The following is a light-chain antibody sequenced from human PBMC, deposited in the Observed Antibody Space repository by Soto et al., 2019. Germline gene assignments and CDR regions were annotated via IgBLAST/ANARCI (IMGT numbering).Light chain of an antibody. CDR1: QSVSSY. J-gene: IGKJ4*01. CDR2: DAS. V-gene: IGKV3-11*01. Sequence: EIVMAQSPATLSVSPGERATLSCRASQSVSSYLAWYQQKPGQAPRLLIYDASNRATGIPARFSGSGSGTDFTLTISSLEPEDFAVYYCQQRSNGPLTFGGGTKVDI. CDR3: QQRSNGPLT.